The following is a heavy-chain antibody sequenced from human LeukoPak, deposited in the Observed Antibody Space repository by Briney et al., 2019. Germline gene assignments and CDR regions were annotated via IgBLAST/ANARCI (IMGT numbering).Heavy chain of an antibody. D-gene: IGHD2-2*02. CDR2: IYTSGST. J-gene: IGHJ3*02. V-gene: IGHV4-4*07. Sequence: PSETLSLTCTVFGGSINSYYWTWIRQPAGKGLEWIGRIYTSGSTNYNPSLESRVAMSLDTSKNQFSLKLSSVTAADTAVYYCARHTPQDAFDIWGQGTMVTVSS. CDR3: ARHTPQDAFDI. CDR1: GGSINSYY.